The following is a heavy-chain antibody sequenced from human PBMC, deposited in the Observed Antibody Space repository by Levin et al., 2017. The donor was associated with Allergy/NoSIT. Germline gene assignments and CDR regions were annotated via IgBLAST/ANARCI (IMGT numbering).Heavy chain of an antibody. D-gene: IGHD1-14*01. CDR1: GGSISSGDYY. J-gene: IGHJ4*02. Sequence: PSETLSLTCTVSGGSISSGDYYWNWIRQPPGKGLEWIGYIYYSGSTYYNPSLKSRVTISVDTSKNQFSLKLSSVTAADTAVYYCARVLHRDGIRLFDYWGQGTLVTVSS. CDR2: IYYSGST. V-gene: IGHV4-30-4*01. CDR3: ARVLHRDGIRLFDY.